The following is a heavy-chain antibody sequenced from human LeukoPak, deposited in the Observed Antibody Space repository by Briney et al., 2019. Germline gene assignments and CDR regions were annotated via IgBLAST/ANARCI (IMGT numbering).Heavy chain of an antibody. CDR1: GFTFSSYA. J-gene: IGHJ6*03. D-gene: IGHD1-14*01. CDR3: VRVHTYNSGFYYSYYMDV. V-gene: IGHV3-23*01. Sequence: GGSLRLSCAASGFTFSSYAMSWVRQAPGKGLEWVSGITGSGSGTYYADSVKGQFTISRDNAKNTLYLQMNSLRAEDTSVYYCVRVHTYNSGFYYSYYMDVWGKGTTVTVSS. CDR2: ITGSGSGT.